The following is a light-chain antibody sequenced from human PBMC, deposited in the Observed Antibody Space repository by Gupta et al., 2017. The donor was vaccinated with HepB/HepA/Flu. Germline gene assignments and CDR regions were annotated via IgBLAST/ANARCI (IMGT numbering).Light chain of an antibody. V-gene: IGLV2-11*01. CDR1: RSDVGGYNS. CDR2: GVT. J-gene: IGLJ3*02. Sequence: QSAMTQPHSVSGSPGQPVPISCTGTRSDVGGYNSVSWYQQHPGKAPILIIYGVTKRPAGAPARFSGSKSGNTAYLTSAGLQAEDDAYYSCCSYAASDWLFGGGTKVTVL. CDR3: CSYAASDWL.